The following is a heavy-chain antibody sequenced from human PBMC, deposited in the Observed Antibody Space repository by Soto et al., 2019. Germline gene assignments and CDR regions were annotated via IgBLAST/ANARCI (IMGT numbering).Heavy chain of an antibody. CDR1: GGSINSYY. CDR3: ARGPGGFGDFSLDY. J-gene: IGHJ4*02. D-gene: IGHD3-10*01. CDR2: IYSGGST. V-gene: IGHV4-4*07. Sequence: LSLTCTVSGGSINSYYWSWIRQPAGKGLEWIGRIYSGGSTNYNPSLKSRLTVSVDTSKNQFSLKLTSVTAADTAVYYCARGPGGFGDFSLDYWGQGTPVTVSS.